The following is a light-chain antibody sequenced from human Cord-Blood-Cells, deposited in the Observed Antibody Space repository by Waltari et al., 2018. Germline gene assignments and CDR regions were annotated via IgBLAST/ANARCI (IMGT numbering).Light chain of an antibody. CDR2: RNN. CDR1: SSNIGSNY. CDR3: AAWDDSLSGPV. J-gene: IGLJ3*02. V-gene: IGLV1-47*01. Sequence: QSVLTQPPSASGTPGQRVTISCSGSSSNIGSNYVYWYQPLPGTAPKLLIYRNNQRPSGVPDRFSSSKSRTSASLAIGGLRSEDATDYYSAAWDDSLSGPVFGGGTKLTVL.